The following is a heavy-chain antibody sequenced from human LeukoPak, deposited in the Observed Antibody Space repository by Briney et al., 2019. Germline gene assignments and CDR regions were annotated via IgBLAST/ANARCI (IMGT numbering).Heavy chain of an antibody. CDR2: ISGSGGST. CDR3: ARHSSSRGY. D-gene: IGHD6-13*01. Sequence: GGSLRLSCAASGFTFSNYAMTWVRQAPGKGLEWVSGISGSGGSTYYADSVKGRFTISRDNSKNTLYLQMNSLRAEDTAVYYCARHSSSRGYWGQGTLVTVSS. J-gene: IGHJ4*02. V-gene: IGHV3-23*01. CDR1: GFTFSNYA.